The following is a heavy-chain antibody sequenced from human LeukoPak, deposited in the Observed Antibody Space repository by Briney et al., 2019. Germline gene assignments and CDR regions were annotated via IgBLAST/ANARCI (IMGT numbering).Heavy chain of an antibody. CDR2: IYYSGST. V-gene: IGHV4-59*01. CDR3: ARSMYYYDSSGYYYFDY. Sequence: SETLSLTCTVSGGSISSYYWSWIRQPPGKGLEWIGYIYYSGSTNYNPSLKSRVTISVDTSKNQFSLKLSSVTAADTAVYYCARSMYYYDSSGYYYFDYWGQGTLVTVSS. J-gene: IGHJ4*02. CDR1: GGSISSYY. D-gene: IGHD3-22*01.